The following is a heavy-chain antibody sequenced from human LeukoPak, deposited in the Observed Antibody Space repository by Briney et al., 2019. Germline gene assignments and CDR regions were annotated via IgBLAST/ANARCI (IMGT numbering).Heavy chain of an antibody. CDR3: ARGASCGGDCYWEDYYFYGMDV. CDR1: GGSLSGFY. J-gene: IGHJ6*02. D-gene: IGHD2-21*02. CDR2: MNDFGST. V-gene: IGHV4-34*01. Sequence: SETLSLTCAVYGGSLSGFYWSWIRQPPGKGLEWIGEMNDFGSTNYNPSLKSRVALSLDTSKNQFSLRLSSVTAADTAVYFCARGASCGGDCYWEDYYFYGMDVWGQGTTVTVSS.